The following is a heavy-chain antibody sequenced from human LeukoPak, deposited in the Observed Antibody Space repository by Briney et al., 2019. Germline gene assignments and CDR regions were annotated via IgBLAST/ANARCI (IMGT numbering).Heavy chain of an antibody. CDR2: IKSKTDGGTT. CDR3: TTDPSSSWYGGYFQH. J-gene: IGHJ1*01. V-gene: IGHV3-15*01. Sequence: GGSLRLSCAASGFTFSNAWMSWVRQAPGKGLEWVGRIKSKTDGGTTDYAAPVKGRFTISRDDSKNTLYLQMNSLKTEDTAVYYCTTDPSSSWYGGYFQHWGQGTLVTVSS. D-gene: IGHD6-13*01. CDR1: GFTFSNAW.